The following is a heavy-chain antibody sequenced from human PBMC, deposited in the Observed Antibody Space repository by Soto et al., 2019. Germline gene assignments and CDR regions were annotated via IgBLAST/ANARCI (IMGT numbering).Heavy chain of an antibody. V-gene: IGHV1-18*04. CDR2: ISISSGNT. Sequence: ASVKVSCKASGYTFSDYGITWVRQAPGQGLEWMGWISISSGNTHFEESLQGRVTMTSDKTSTAYMELWRLRSDDSAMYYCARSYNYGSYWYFDLWGRGTLVTVSS. CDR3: ARSYNYGSYWYFDL. CDR1: GYTFSDYG. J-gene: IGHJ2*01. D-gene: IGHD3-10*01.